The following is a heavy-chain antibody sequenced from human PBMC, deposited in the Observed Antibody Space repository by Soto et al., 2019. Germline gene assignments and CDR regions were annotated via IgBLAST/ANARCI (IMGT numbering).Heavy chain of an antibody. Sequence: EVQLLESGGGLVQPGGSLRLSCAASGFTFSSYAMNWVRQAPGKGLEWVSVTSGSGGRTYYADSVKGRFLISRDNSKNTLYLQRNSLRVEDTAIYWCAKDLSNPLLWFGDRDYYGVDVWGQGTTVTVSS. CDR1: GFTFSSYA. V-gene: IGHV3-23*01. J-gene: IGHJ6*02. CDR3: AKDLSNPLLWFGDRDYYGVDV. CDR2: TSGSGGRT. D-gene: IGHD3-10*01.